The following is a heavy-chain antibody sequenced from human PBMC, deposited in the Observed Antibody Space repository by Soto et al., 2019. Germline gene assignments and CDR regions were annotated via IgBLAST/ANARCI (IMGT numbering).Heavy chain of an antibody. CDR3: AKDYYDILTGYSFGGY. V-gene: IGHV3-23*04. D-gene: IGHD3-9*01. Sequence: VQLVESGGGVVQPGRSLRLSCAASGFTFSSYAMHWVRQAPGKGLEWVSAISGSGGSTYYADSVKGRFTISRDNSKNTLYLQMNSLRAEDTAVYYCAKDYYDILTGYSFGGYWGQGTLVTVSS. CDR1: GFTFSSYA. J-gene: IGHJ4*02. CDR2: ISGSGGST.